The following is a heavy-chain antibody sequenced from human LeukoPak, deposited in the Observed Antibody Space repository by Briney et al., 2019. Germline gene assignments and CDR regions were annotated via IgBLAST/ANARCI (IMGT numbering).Heavy chain of an antibody. V-gene: IGHV5-51*01. CDR3: ARVNSKRSMVRGVLVYYYYGMDV. CDR2: IYPGDSDT. D-gene: IGHD3-10*01. CDR1: GYSFTSYW. J-gene: IGHJ6*02. Sequence: GESLKISCKGSGYSFTSYWIGWVRQMPGKGLEWMGIIYPGDSDTRYSPSFQGQVTISADKSISTAYLQWSSLKVSDTAMYYCARVNSKRSMVRGVLVYYYYGMDVWGQGTTVTVSS.